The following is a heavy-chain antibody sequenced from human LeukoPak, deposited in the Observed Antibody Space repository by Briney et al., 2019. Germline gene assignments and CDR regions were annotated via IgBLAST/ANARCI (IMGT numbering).Heavy chain of an antibody. Sequence: SETLSLTCTVSGGSISSYYWSWIRQPPGKGLEWIGYIYYSGSTNYNPFLKSRVTISVDTSKNQFSLKLSSVTAADTAVYYCAREDSSGYSYFDYWGQGTLVTVSS. V-gene: IGHV4-59*01. J-gene: IGHJ4*02. CDR3: AREDSSGYSYFDY. D-gene: IGHD3-22*01. CDR2: IYYSGST. CDR1: GGSISSYY.